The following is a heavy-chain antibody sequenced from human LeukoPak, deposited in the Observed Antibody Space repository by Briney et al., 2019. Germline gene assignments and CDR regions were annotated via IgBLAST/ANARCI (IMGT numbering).Heavy chain of an antibody. J-gene: IGHJ4*02. Sequence: GGSLRLSCAASGFTFSSYRLNWVRQAPGKGLEWVPFISSSSITIYYADSVKGRFTISRDNAEKSLYLQMNSLRAEDTAVYYCARDRGGSYSAIDYWGQGTLVTVSS. V-gene: IGHV3-48*04. D-gene: IGHD2-15*01. CDR1: GFTFSSYR. CDR3: ARDRGGSYSAIDY. CDR2: ISSSSITI.